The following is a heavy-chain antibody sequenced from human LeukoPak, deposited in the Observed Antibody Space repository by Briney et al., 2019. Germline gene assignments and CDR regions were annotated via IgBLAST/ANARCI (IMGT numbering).Heavy chain of an antibody. J-gene: IGHJ4*02. Sequence: GKSLRLSCAASGFTFNNYGMHWVRQAPGKGLEWVSVLYSDDTTYYADSVKGRFTISRDNSKNTLYLQMNNLRAEDTAVYYCARGGGYYAIDYWGQGTLVTVSS. CDR1: GFTFNNYG. D-gene: IGHD1-26*01. V-gene: IGHV3-53*01. CDR3: ARGGGYYAIDY. CDR2: LYSDDTT.